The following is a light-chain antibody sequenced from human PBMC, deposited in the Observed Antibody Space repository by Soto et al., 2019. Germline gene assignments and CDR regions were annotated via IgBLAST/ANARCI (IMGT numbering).Light chain of an antibody. CDR3: QHRTSLYT. CDR1: QSVNSY. CDR2: DTF. J-gene: IGKJ2*01. Sequence: EIVLTQSPATLSLSPGERATLSCTASQSVNSYLAWYQHRPGQAPRLLIYDTFNRATGVPARFSGSGSGTDFSLTISSLEPEDCAVYYCQHRTSLYTFGQGTKVDIK. V-gene: IGKV3-11*01.